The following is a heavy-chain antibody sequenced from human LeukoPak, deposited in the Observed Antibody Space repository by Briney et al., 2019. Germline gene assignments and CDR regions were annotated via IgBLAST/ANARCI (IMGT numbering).Heavy chain of an antibody. CDR2: ISACNGNT. V-gene: IGHV1-18*01. Sequence: ASVKVSSKASGYAFTSYGISWVRQAPGQGLEWVGWISACNGNTTYAQKLQGRVTMTTDTPTSTAYMELRSLRSDDTAVYYCARGDLPDYYDSSGYYQIDYWGQGTLVTVSS. CDR3: ARGDLPDYYDSSGYYQIDY. D-gene: IGHD3-22*01. CDR1: GYAFTSYG. J-gene: IGHJ4*02.